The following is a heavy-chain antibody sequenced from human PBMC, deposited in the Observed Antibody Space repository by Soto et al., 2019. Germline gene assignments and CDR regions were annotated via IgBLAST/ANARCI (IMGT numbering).Heavy chain of an antibody. V-gene: IGHV1-69*12. Sequence: QVQLVQSGAEVKKPGSSVKVSCKASGGTFSSYAISWVRQAPGQGLEWMGGIIPIFGTANYAQKFQGRVTITADECTSKADRKMSRLRSADTAVYYCARRSITGTTDAGGSPEHAFDIWGQGTMVTVSS. J-gene: IGHJ3*02. D-gene: IGHD1-7*01. CDR2: IIPIFGTA. CDR1: GGTFSSYA. CDR3: ARRSITGTTDAGGSPEHAFDI.